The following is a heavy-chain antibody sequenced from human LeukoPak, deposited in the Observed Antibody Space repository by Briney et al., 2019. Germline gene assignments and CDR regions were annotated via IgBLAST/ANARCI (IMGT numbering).Heavy chain of an antibody. J-gene: IGHJ4*02. Sequence: ASVKVSCKASGYTFTYYYVHWVRQAPGQGLEWMGCISPNSGGTHYAQKFQGRVTMTRDTSTTTAYMELSRLRSDDTAVYFCARLPYDEPDYWGQGTLVTVSS. V-gene: IGHV1-2*02. CDR1: GYTFTYYY. CDR3: ARLPYDEPDY. CDR2: ISPNSGGT. D-gene: IGHD3-3*01.